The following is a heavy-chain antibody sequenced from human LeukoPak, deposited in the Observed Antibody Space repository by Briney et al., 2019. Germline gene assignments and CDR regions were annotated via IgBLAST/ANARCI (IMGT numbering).Heavy chain of an antibody. CDR1: GGSISSSSYY. Sequence: SETLSLTCTVSGGSISSSSYYWGWIRQPPGKGLEWIGSIYYSGSTYYNPSLKSRVTISVDTSKNQFSLKLSSVTAADTAVYYCARVGVVRGVGIDYWGQGTLVTVSS. CDR2: IYYSGST. V-gene: IGHV4-39*07. CDR3: ARVGVVRGVGIDY. J-gene: IGHJ4*02. D-gene: IGHD3-10*01.